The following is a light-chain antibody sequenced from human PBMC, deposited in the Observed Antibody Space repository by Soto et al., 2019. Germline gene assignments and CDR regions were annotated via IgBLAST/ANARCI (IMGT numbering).Light chain of an antibody. V-gene: IGLV1-40*01. Sequence: QSVLTQPPSVSGAPGQRVTISCTGSSSNIGAGYDVHWYQQLPETAPKLLIYGNNNRPSGVPDRFSDSKSGTSASLAITGLQAEDEADYYCQSYDSSLSSYVFGTGTKLTVL. CDR1: SSNIGAGYD. CDR2: GNN. CDR3: QSYDSSLSSYV. J-gene: IGLJ1*01.